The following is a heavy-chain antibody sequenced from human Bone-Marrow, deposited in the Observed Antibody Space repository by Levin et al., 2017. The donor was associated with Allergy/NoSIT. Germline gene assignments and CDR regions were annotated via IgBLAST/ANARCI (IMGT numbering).Heavy chain of an antibody. CDR1: GFTFNMYP. CDR2: ITYDGSTK. D-gene: IGHD5-24*01. Sequence: SGESLKISCEASGFTFNMYPIHWVRQAPGKGLEWVALITYDGSTKYYADSVKGRFTISRDNSKNTLYLQMNSLRAVDTAVYYCARDNSLERRLQLFRGIFDFWGQGTPVTVSS. J-gene: IGHJ4*02. CDR3: ARDNSLERRLQLFRGIFDF. V-gene: IGHV3-30-3*01.